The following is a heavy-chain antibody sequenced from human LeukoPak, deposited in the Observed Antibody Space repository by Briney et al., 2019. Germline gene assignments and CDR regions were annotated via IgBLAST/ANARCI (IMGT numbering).Heavy chain of an antibody. CDR1: GFTFSSYG. CDR3: ARDRADNDAFDI. CDR2: IWYDGSNK. J-gene: IGHJ3*02. V-gene: IGHV3-33*01. Sequence: GRSLRLSCAASGFTFSSYGMHWVRQAPGKGLEGVAVIWYDGSNKYYADSVKGRFTISRDNSKNTLYLQMNSLRAEDTAVYYCARDRADNDAFDIWGQGTMVTVSS.